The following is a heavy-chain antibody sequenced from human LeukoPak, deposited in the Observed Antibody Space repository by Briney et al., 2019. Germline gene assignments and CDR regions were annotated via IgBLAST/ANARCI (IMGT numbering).Heavy chain of an antibody. D-gene: IGHD4-17*01. V-gene: IGHV3-11*01. Sequence: GGSLRLSCAASGFTFSDYYMGWIRQAPGKGLEWVSYISSSGSTIYYADSVKGRFTISRDNAKNSLYLQMNSLRAEDTAVYYCAREHDYGDYPYFDYWGQGTLVTVSS. CDR3: AREHDYGDYPYFDY. J-gene: IGHJ4*02. CDR1: GFTFSDYY. CDR2: ISSSGSTI.